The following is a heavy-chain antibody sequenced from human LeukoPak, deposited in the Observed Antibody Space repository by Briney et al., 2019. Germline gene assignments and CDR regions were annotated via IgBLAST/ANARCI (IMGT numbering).Heavy chain of an antibody. V-gene: IGHV1-18*01. CDR1: GYTFTSYG. CDR2: ISAYNGNT. Sequence: ASVTVSCTASGYTFTSYGISWVRQAPGQGLEWMGWISAYNGNTNYAQKLQGRVTMTTDTSTSTAYMELRSLRSDDTAVYYCARDRKLVGFYYYYYGMDVWGQGTTVTVSS. D-gene: IGHD6-13*01. J-gene: IGHJ6*02. CDR3: ARDRKLVGFYYYYYGMDV.